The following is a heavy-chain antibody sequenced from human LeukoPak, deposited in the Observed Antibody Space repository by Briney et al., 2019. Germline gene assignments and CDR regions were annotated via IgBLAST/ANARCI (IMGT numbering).Heavy chain of an antibody. CDR2: IDYSGST. CDR3: ATEGSGSYIGY. D-gene: IGHD3-10*01. V-gene: IGHV4-59*01. CDR1: GGSISSYY. J-gene: IGHJ4*02. Sequence: PSETLSLTCTVSGGSISSYYWSWIRQPPGKGLEWIGYIDYSGSTNYNPSLKSRVTISVDMSKSQFSLKLSSVTAADTAVYYCATEGSGSYIGYWGQGTLVTVSS.